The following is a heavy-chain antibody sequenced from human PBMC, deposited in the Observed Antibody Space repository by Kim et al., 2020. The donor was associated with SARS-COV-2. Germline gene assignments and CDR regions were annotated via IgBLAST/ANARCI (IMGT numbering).Heavy chain of an antibody. CDR3: VRYEH. CDR2: TYGGDRD. D-gene: IGHD3-16*01. J-gene: IGHJ4*02. Sequence: TYGGDRDHYADSVKGQFTISRDNSKNTVYLQMNSLTVDDTATYYCVRYEHWSQGALVTVSS. V-gene: IGHV3-53*01.